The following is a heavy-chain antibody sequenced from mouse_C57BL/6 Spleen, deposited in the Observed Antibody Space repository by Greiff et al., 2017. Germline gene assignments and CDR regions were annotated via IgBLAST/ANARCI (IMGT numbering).Heavy chain of an antibody. Sequence: VQLVESGAELARPGASVKLSCKASGYTFTSYGISWVKQRTGQGLEWIGEIYPRSGNTYYNEKFKGKATLTADKSSSTAYMELRSLTSEDSAVXFCARSGYYGSSYEGVDYWGQGTTLTVSS. J-gene: IGHJ2*01. CDR3: ARSGYYGSSYEGVDY. CDR1: GYTFTSYG. D-gene: IGHD1-1*01. V-gene: IGHV1-81*01. CDR2: IYPRSGNT.